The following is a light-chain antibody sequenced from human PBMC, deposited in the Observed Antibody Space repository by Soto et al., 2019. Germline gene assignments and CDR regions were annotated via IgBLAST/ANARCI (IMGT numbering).Light chain of an antibody. J-gene: IGKJ5*01. V-gene: IGKV3D-15*01. Sequence: KVVRNSAGTLSLSTGDRATLSCMACQRVSTFLACYQQTPGQAPRLLISAASNRATGIPARFSGSGSGTDFTLTISGLQSEDFAVYSCQQYHNWLIPFCQVTRLEI. CDR3: QQYHNWLIP. CDR2: AAS. CDR1: QRVSTF.